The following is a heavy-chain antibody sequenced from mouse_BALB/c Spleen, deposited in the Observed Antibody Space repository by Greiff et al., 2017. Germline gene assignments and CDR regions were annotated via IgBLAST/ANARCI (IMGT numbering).Heavy chain of an antibody. CDR3: ARGQRYYFDD. Sequence: EVNVVESGGGLVQPGGSRKLSCAASGFTFSSFGMHWVRQAPEKGLEWVAYISSGSSTIYYADTVKGRFTISRDKPKNTLFLQMTSIRSEDTAMYYCARGQRYYFDDWGQGTTLTVSS. CDR2: ISSGSSTI. CDR1: GFTFSSFG. V-gene: IGHV5-17*02. J-gene: IGHJ2*01.